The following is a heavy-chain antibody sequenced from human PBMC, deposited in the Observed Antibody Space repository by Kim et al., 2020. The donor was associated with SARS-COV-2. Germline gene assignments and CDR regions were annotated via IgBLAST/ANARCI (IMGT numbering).Heavy chain of an antibody. CDR2: IIPILGIA. V-gene: IGHV1-69*04. J-gene: IGHJ4*02. CDR3: AREQLVPYSDY. CDR1: GGTFSSYA. Sequence: SVKVSCKASGGTFSSYAISWVRQAPGQGLEWMGRIIPILGIANYAQKFQGRVTITADKSTSTAYMELSSLRSEDTAVYYCAREQLVPYSDYWGQGTLVTVSS. D-gene: IGHD6-6*01.